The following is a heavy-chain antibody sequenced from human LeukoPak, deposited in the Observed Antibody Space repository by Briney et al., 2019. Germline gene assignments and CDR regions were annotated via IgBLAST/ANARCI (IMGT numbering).Heavy chain of an antibody. J-gene: IGHJ4*02. Sequence: SETLSLTCTVSGGSISSSSYYWGWIRQPPGKGLEWIGSIYYSGSTYYNPSLKSRVTISVDTSKNQFSLKLSSVTAADTAVYYCAREGRRQRGLGSDYWGQGTLVTVSS. CDR3: AREGRRQRGLGSDY. CDR1: GGSISSSSYY. D-gene: IGHD6-19*01. V-gene: IGHV4-39*02. CDR2: IYYSGST.